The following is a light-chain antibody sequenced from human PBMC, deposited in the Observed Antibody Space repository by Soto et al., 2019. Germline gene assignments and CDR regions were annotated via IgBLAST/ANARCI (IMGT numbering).Light chain of an antibody. J-gene: IGKJ1*01. Sequence: EIVLTQSPGTLSLSPWERATLSCRASQSFNSIYLAWYQQKPGQAPRLLIYGASSRATGIPDRFSGSGSGTDFTLTISRLEPEDFAVYYCHQYDSWTFGQGTKVDNK. CDR2: GAS. CDR3: HQYDSWT. V-gene: IGKV3-20*01. CDR1: QSFNSIY.